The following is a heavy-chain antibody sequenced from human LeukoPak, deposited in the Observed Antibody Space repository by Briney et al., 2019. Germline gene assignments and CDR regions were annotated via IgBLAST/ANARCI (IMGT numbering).Heavy chain of an antibody. CDR1: GGPFSGYY. V-gene: IGHV4-34*01. CDR2: INYSGST. D-gene: IGHD6-6*01. Sequence: PSETLSLTCAVYGGPFSGYYWSWIRQPPGKGLEWIGEINYSGSTNYNASLESRVTISADTSKKQFTLNLSSVTAADTAVYYCAKVYSSSSRDAFDAWGPGTMVTVSS. J-gene: IGHJ3*01. CDR3: AKVYSSSSRDAFDA.